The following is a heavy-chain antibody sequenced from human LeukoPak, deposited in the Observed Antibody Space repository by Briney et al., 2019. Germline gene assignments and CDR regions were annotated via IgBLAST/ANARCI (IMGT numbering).Heavy chain of an antibody. CDR1: GFTFSSYG. Sequence: PGRSLRLFCAASGFTFSSYGMHWVRQAPGKGLEWVAVIWYDGSTKYYADSVKGRFTISRDNSKNTLYLQMNSLRAEDTAVYYCAKGYSEGILSYFDYWGQGTLVTVSS. D-gene: IGHD3-9*01. J-gene: IGHJ4*02. CDR3: AKGYSEGILSYFDY. CDR2: IWYDGSTK. V-gene: IGHV3-33*06.